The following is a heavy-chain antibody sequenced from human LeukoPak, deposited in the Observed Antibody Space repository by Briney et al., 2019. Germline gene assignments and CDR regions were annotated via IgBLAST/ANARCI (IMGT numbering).Heavy chain of an antibody. J-gene: IGHJ3*01. CDR3: VREGVNSPDDTFDV. V-gene: IGHV3-23*01. D-gene: IGHD3-3*01. CDR1: GLTFDNYV. CDR2: FSNSDSTT. Sequence: GGSLRLSCAVSGLTFDNYVMSWVRQAPGKGLEWVSSFSNSDSTTYYADSVEGRFTISRDNSKSTLFLQMNSLRPDDTAVYYCVREGVNSPDDTFDVWGQGTMVTVSS.